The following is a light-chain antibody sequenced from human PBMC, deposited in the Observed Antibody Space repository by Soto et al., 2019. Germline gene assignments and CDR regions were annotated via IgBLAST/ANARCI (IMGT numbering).Light chain of an antibody. V-gene: IGLV2-14*03. Sequence: QSALTQPASVSGSPGQSITISCTGTSSDVGGYNYVSWYQHHPGKAPKLMIYDVTDRPSGVSNRFSGSKSGNTASLTISGLQAEDEADYFCSSYSSGSTPYVFGTGTKVTVL. CDR1: SSDVGGYNY. CDR3: SSYSSGSTPYV. J-gene: IGLJ1*01. CDR2: DVT.